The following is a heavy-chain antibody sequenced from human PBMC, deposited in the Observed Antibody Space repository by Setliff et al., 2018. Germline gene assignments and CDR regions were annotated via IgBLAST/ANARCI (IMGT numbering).Heavy chain of an antibody. V-gene: IGHV4-4*02. J-gene: IGHJ4*02. D-gene: IGHD3-22*01. CDR3: AREVVNGYYPHYYFDH. Sequence: SETLSLTCAVSGGSISSSNWWSWVRQPPGKGLEWIGEIYHSGSTNYNQSLKSRVTISVDTSKNQFSLKLSSVTAADTAVYYCAREVVNGYYPHYYFDHWGQGILVTVSS. CDR1: GGSISSSNW. CDR2: IYHSGST.